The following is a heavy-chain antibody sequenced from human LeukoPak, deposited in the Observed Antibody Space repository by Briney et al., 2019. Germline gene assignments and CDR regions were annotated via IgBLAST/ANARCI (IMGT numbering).Heavy chain of an antibody. Sequence: GGSLRLSCAASGFTFSDFWMHWVRQAPGKGLEWVSSITNNGVYTYYTDSVKGRFTISRDNANNSLYLQMNSLSAEDTAIYYCARQPQVAHFDYWGQGTLVSVSS. D-gene: IGHD2-15*01. CDR3: ARQPQVAHFDY. V-gene: IGHV3-21*01. J-gene: IGHJ4*02. CDR2: ITNNGVYT. CDR1: GFTFSDFW.